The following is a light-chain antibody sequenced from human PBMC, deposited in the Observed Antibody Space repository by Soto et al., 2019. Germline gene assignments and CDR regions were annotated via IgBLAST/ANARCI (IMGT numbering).Light chain of an antibody. CDR1: QNVSSN. CDR2: GAS. CDR3: QQYNNWGT. Sequence: EIVMTQSPATLSVSPGERATLSCRASQNVSSNLAWYQQKPGQAPTLLIYGASTRATGIPARFSGSGSGTEFTLTISSLQSEDFAVYYCQQYNNWGTFGQGTKVEIK. J-gene: IGKJ1*01. V-gene: IGKV3-15*01.